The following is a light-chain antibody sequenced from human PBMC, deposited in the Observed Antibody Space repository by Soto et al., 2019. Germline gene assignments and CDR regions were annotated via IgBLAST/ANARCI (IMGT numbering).Light chain of an antibody. CDR2: AAS. CDR1: QSISSY. CDR3: LQDHNYQWT. V-gene: IGKV1-39*01. J-gene: IGKJ2*02. Sequence: DIQMTQSPSSLSASVGDRVTITCRASQSISSYLNWYQQKPGKAPKLLIYAASSLQSGVPSRFSGSGSGTDFTLTISSLQPEDSATYYCLQDHNYQWTFGQGTKVDIK.